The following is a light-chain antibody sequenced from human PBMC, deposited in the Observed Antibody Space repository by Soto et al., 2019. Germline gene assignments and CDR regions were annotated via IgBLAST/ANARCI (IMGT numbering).Light chain of an antibody. J-gene: IGLJ2*01. Sequence: SYELTQSPSVSAAPGKTARLTCGGDNIGNKAVHWYQQKPGQAPVLVISYDDGRPSGIPERFSGSNSGNTATLTISRVEAGDEADYYCQVWDRSSDSVVFGGGTKLTVL. CDR2: YDD. CDR3: QVWDRSSDSVV. CDR1: NIGNKA. V-gene: IGLV3-21*04.